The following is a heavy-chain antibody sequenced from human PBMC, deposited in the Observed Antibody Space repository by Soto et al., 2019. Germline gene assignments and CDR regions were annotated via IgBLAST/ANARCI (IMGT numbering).Heavy chain of an antibody. J-gene: IGHJ5*02. D-gene: IGHD6-13*01. Sequence: EVQLLESGGGLVQPGGSLRLSCAASEITFSSNAMHWVRQAPGKGLEWVSGITGSGSTIFYADSVKGRFTISRDNFKNTLSLHMSSLRAEDTAIYYCAKDFTAYLSSWFHLWGQGTLVTVSS. CDR1: EITFSSNA. V-gene: IGHV3-23*01. CDR3: AKDFTAYLSSWFHL. CDR2: ITGSGSTI.